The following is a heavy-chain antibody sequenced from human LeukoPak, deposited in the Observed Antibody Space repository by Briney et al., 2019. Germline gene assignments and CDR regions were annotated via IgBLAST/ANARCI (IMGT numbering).Heavy chain of an antibody. CDR1: GFTFSSYA. V-gene: IGHV3-23*01. Sequence: PGGSLRPSCAASGFTFSSYAMSWVRQAPGKGLEWVSAISGSGGSTYYADSVKGRFTISRDNSKNTLYLQMNSLRAEDTAVYYCAKDVAARPDYFDYWGQGTLVTVSS. D-gene: IGHD6-6*01. CDR3: AKDVAARPDYFDY. CDR2: ISGSGGST. J-gene: IGHJ4*02.